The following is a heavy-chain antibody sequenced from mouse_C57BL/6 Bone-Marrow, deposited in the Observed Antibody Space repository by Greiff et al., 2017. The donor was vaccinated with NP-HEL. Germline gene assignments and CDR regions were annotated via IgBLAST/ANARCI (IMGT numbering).Heavy chain of an antibody. J-gene: IGHJ3*01. CDR1: GYTFTSYW. CDR2: INPSNGGT. Sequence: VQLQQPGTELVKPGASVKLSCKASGYTFTSYWMHWVKQRPGQGLEWIGNINPSNGGTNYNEKFKSKATLTVDKSSSTAYMQLSSLTSEDSAVYYCARSPYYDGYDSGVLAYWGQGTVVTVSA. D-gene: IGHD2-13*01. V-gene: IGHV1-53*01. CDR3: ARSPYYDGYDSGVLAY.